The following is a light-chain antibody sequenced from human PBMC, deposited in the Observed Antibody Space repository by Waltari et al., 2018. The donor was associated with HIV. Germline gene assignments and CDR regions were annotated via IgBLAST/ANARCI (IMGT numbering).Light chain of an antibody. Sequence: DIQMTQSPSSLSASVGDRVTITCRASQTIGIYLNWYQQKPGKAPNLLIYATSRLQSGVPSRFRGSGSETDFTLTISSLQPEDFATYYCQQSYSTPPTFGGGTKVDIK. CDR2: ATS. V-gene: IGKV1-39*01. CDR3: QQSYSTPPT. CDR1: QTIGIY. J-gene: IGKJ4*01.